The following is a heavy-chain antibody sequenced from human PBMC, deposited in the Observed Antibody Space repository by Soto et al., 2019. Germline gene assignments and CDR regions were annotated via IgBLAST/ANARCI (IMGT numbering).Heavy chain of an antibody. CDR3: ARDYYYDSSGYYYYYYGMGV. J-gene: IGHJ6*02. V-gene: IGHV1-69*06. D-gene: IGHD3-22*01. Sequence: SVKVSCKASGGTFSSYAISWVRQAPVQGLEWMGGIIPIFGTANYAQKFQGRVTITADKSTSTAYMELSSLRSEDTAVYYCARDYYYDSSGYYYYYYGMGVWGQGTTVTVSS. CDR1: GGTFSSYA. CDR2: IIPIFGTA.